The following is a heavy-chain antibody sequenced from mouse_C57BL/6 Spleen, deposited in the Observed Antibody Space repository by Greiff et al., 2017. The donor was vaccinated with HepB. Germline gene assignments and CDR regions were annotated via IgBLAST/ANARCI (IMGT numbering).Heavy chain of an antibody. CDR3: ARHDDTCYNWYLDI. CDR2: FYPGSGSI. D-gene: IGHD2-12*01. J-gene: IGHJ1*03. V-gene: IGHV1-62-2*01. Sequence: VKLMESGAELVKHGASVKLSCKASGYTFTEYTIHWVKQRSGKGLEWSGWFYPGSGSIKYNEKFKDKVTLTADKYSSTVYMALSRLTSEDSAVNFCARHDDTCYNWYLDIWDTGTTVTGSS. CDR1: GYTFTEYT.